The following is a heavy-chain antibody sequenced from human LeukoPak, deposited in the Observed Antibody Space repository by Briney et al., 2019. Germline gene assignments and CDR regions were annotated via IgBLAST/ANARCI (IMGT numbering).Heavy chain of an antibody. J-gene: IGHJ6*02. CDR3: AREPYYYDSSGSNYYYYGMDV. V-gene: IGHV3-48*03. CDR1: GFTFSSYE. CDR2: ISSSGSTI. Sequence: QPGGSLRLSCAASGFTFSSYEMNWVRQAPGKGLEWVSYISSSGSTIYYADYVKGRFTISRDNAKNSLYLQMNSLSAEDTAVYYCAREPYYYDSSGSNYYYYGMDVWGQGTTVTVSS. D-gene: IGHD3-22*01.